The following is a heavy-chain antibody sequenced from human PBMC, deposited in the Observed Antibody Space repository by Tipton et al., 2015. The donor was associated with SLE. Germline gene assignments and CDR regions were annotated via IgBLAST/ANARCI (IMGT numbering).Heavy chain of an antibody. CDR2: IYYTGTT. V-gene: IGHV4-4*02. CDR3: ARRYGTSFDY. D-gene: IGHD2-8*01. CDR1: GGSIRSYQW. Sequence: TLSLTCDVSGGSIRSYQWWSWVRQSPGKGLEWIGHIYYTGTTYYNPSLKSRLTLSLDTSKNQFSLKMISVTAADTAVYYCARRYGTSFDYWDQGTLVTVSS. J-gene: IGHJ4*02.